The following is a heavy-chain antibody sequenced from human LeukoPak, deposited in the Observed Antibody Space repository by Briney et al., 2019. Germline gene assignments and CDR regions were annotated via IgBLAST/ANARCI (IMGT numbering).Heavy chain of an antibody. Sequence: GGSLRLSCAASGFTFSSYAMSWVRQAPGKGLEWVSAISGSGGSTYYADSVEGRFTISRDNSKNTLYLQMNSLRAEDTAVYYCAKDRTMIVVVIVQFDYWGQGTLVTVSS. CDR2: ISGSGGST. D-gene: IGHD3-22*01. CDR1: GFTFSSYA. J-gene: IGHJ4*02. CDR3: AKDRTMIVVVIVQFDY. V-gene: IGHV3-23*01.